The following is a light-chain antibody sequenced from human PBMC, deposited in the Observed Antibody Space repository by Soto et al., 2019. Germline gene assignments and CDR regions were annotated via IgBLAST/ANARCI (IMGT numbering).Light chain of an antibody. J-gene: IGKJ5*01. Sequence: DIVMTQSPDFLTVSLGERATINCKSSQNILSTADNKNYFAWHQQRPGQPPKVLISWASARESGVPDRFIGSGSGTDFTLTITNLQAEDVAVYYCQQYYSDPITFGQGTRLEIK. CDR2: WAS. V-gene: IGKV4-1*01. CDR3: QQYYSDPIT. CDR1: QNILSTADNKNY.